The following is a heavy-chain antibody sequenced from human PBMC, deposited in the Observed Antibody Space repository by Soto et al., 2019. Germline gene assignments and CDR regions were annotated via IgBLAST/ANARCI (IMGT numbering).Heavy chain of an antibody. CDR2: INPNSGGT. CDR3: ARDQGSGTTPYYYYGMDV. CDR1: GYTFTGYY. J-gene: IGHJ6*02. D-gene: IGHD3-10*01. Sequence: EASVKVSCKASGYTFTGYYMHWVRQAPGQGLEWMGWINPNSGGTNYAQKFQGRVTMTRDTSISTAYMELSRLRSDDTAVYYCARDQGSGTTPYYYYGMDVWGQGTTVTVSS. V-gene: IGHV1-2*02.